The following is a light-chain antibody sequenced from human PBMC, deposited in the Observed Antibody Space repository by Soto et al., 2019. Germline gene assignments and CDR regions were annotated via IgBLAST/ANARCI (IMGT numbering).Light chain of an antibody. CDR3: QQYNSYPLT. CDR1: LRISSW. CDR2: DAS. J-gene: IGKJ4*01. V-gene: IGKV1-5*01. Sequence: DIQMTQSPSTLSASVGDRVTITCRASLRISSWLAWYQQKPGKAPKLLIYDASSLESGVPSRFSGSGSGTEFTLTISSLQPDDFATYYCQQYNSYPLTFGRGTKVEIK.